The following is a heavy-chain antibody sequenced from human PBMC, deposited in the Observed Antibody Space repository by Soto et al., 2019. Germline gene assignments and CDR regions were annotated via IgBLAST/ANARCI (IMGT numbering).Heavy chain of an antibody. CDR2: INPNSGGT. CDR1: GYTFTGYY. J-gene: IGHJ4*02. D-gene: IGHD2-2*01. Sequence: ASVKVSCKASGYTFTGYYMHWVRQAPGQGLEWMGWINPNSGGTNYAQKFQGWVTMTRDTSISTAYMELSRLRSDDTAVYYCARGLTASEDIVVVPAAMGGSFDYWGQGTLVTVSS. V-gene: IGHV1-2*04. CDR3: ARGLTASEDIVVVPAAMGGSFDY.